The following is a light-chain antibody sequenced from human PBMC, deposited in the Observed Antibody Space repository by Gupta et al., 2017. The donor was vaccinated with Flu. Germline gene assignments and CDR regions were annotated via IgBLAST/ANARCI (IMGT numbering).Light chain of an antibody. CDR2: GAS. J-gene: IGKJ4*01. V-gene: IGKV3-15*01. CDR3: QQYNNWPFVT. CDR1: QSVRSN. Sequence: ATLSVAPGERATLSCSASQSVRSNVDWYKQKPGQAPRFLIFGASTRDTDVPARFSGSGCGTEFTLTISSRQAEDFAVYYCQQYNNWPFVTSGGGTKVEIK.